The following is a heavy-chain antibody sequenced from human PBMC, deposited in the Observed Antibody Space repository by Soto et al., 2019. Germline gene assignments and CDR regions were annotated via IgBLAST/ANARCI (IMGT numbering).Heavy chain of an antibody. CDR2: ISAYNGNT. Sequence: QVQLVQSVAEVKKPGASVKVSCKASGYTFASYAISWIRQAPGQGLEWMGWISAYNGNTNYAQKLQGRVPMTTDTSTRTAYMELRSLRSDDTAVYSCARDPPPPDYGGQGTLVTVSS. CDR1: GYTFASYA. CDR3: ARDPPPPDY. J-gene: IGHJ4*02. V-gene: IGHV1-18*01.